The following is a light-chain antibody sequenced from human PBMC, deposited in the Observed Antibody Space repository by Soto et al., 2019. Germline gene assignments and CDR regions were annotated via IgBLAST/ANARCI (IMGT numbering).Light chain of an antibody. J-gene: IGKJ2*03. CDR3: QQYGSSPYS. CDR2: GAS. CDR1: QSVRSSY. Sequence: EIVLTQSPGTLSLSPGERATLSCRASQSVRSSYLAWYQQKPAQAPRLLIYGASSSATGIPDSFSGSGSGTDFTLTISRLEPEDFAVYYCQQYGSSPYSFGKGTKLEIK. V-gene: IGKV3-20*01.